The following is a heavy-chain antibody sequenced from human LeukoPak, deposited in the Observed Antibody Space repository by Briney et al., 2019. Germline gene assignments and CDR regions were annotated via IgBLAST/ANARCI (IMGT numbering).Heavy chain of an antibody. CDR1: GFTFSSYG. CDR3: AKPTSGADYFDY. CDR2: ISYDGSNK. J-gene: IGHJ4*02. Sequence: GGSLRLSCAASGFTFSSYGMHWVRQAPGKGLEWVAVISYDGSNKYYADSVKGRFTISRDNSKNTLYLQMNSLRAEDTAVYYCAKPTSGADYFDYWGQGTLVTVSS. D-gene: IGHD1-26*01. V-gene: IGHV3-30*18.